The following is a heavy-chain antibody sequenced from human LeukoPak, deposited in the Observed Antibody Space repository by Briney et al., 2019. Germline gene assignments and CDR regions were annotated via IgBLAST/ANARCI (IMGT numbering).Heavy chain of an antibody. D-gene: IGHD3-3*01. J-gene: IGHJ3*01. CDR1: GFIFSSCT. V-gene: IGHV3-21*01. Sequence: PGGSLRLSCAASGFIFSSCTINWVRQAPGKGLEWVSSISSSSTYIYYADSVKGRFTISRDNAKNSLYLQMNSLRAEDTAVYYCARDYYTSSRHAFDLWGQGTTVTVSS. CDR3: ARDYYTSSRHAFDL. CDR2: ISSSSTYI.